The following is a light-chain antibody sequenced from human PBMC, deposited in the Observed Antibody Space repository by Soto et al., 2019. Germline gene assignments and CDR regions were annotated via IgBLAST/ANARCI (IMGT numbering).Light chain of an antibody. CDR3: QQYGDSPLT. CDR2: GVS. Sequence: EIVLTQSPGTVSLSPGERATLSCRASQSVTSSYLAWYQQKPGQAPRLLISGVSSRATGIPDRFSGSGAGTDFTLTISRLESKDFAVYYCQQYGDSPLTFGGGTKVDIK. CDR1: QSVTSSY. J-gene: IGKJ4*01. V-gene: IGKV3-20*01.